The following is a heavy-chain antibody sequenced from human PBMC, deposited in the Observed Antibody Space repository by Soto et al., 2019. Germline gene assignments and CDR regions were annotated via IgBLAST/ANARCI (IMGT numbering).Heavy chain of an antibody. J-gene: IGHJ4*01. CDR1: GFTFTNAW. CDR3: TTDSYSTIIIVRFDY. CDR2: IKSKTDGGTT. Sequence: GGSLRLSCAASGFTFTNAWINWVRQAPGKGLEWVGRIKSKTDGGTTDYAEPVKGRFAISRDDSNNMVYLQMNSLKIEDTAVYYCTTDSYSTIIIVRFDYWGHGTPVTVSS. D-gene: IGHD3-22*01. V-gene: IGHV3-15*07.